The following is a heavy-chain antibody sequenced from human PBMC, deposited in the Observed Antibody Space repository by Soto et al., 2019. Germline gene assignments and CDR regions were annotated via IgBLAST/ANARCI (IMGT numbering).Heavy chain of an antibody. D-gene: IGHD3-9*01. CDR3: ASTLRYFDWVFPYYFDY. Sequence: SETLSLTCTVSGGSISSGNYYWGWIRQPPGKVLEWIGSIYYSGSTYYNPSLKSRVTISVDTSKNQFSLKLSSVTAADTAVYYCASTLRYFDWVFPYYFDYWGQGTLVTVSS. V-gene: IGHV4-39*01. CDR1: GGSISSGNYY. CDR2: IYYSGST. J-gene: IGHJ4*02.